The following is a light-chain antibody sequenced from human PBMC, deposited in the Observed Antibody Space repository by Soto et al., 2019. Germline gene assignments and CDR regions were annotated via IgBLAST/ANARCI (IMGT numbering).Light chain of an antibody. V-gene: IGLV5-45*03. CDR2: YKSDSDK. Sequence: QSVLTQPSSLSASPGASASLTCTLPSGINVGTYRIYWYQQKPGSPPQYLLNYKSDSDKQQGSGVPSRFSGSKDVSANAGILLVSGLQSEDEADYYCMIWHSSAYVFGTGTKLTGL. J-gene: IGLJ1*01. CDR3: MIWHSSAYV. CDR1: SGINVGTYR.